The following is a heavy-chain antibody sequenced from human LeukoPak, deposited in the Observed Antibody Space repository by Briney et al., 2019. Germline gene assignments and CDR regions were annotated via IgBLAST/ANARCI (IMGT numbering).Heavy chain of an antibody. V-gene: IGHV3-23*01. D-gene: IGHD3-22*01. CDR1: GFTFTNHA. CDR3: ARDAIPGGYYDSSGYIEHCYFDY. Sequence: GGSLRLSCVASGFTFTNHAMSWVRQAPGKGLEWVAVVSGSGSNTYYTDSVKGRFTISRDNSKNTLYLQMNSLRAEDTAVYYCARDAIPGGYYDSSGYIEHCYFDYWGQGTLVTVSS. J-gene: IGHJ4*02. CDR2: VSGSGSNT.